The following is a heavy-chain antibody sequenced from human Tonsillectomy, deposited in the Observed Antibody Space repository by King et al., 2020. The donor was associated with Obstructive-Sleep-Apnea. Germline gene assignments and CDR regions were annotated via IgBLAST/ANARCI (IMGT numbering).Heavy chain of an antibody. CDR1: GFTFSSYA. CDR2: ISYDGSNK. Sequence: VQLVESGGGVVQPGRSLRLSCAASGFTFSSYAMHWVRQAPGKGLEWVAVISYDGSNKYYADSVKGRFTISRDNSKNTLYLQMNSLRAEDTAVYYCARDELGYCSGGSGYSNWFDPWGQGTLVTVSS. D-gene: IGHD2-15*01. V-gene: IGHV3-30-3*01. CDR3: ARDELGYCSGGSGYSNWFDP. J-gene: IGHJ5*02.